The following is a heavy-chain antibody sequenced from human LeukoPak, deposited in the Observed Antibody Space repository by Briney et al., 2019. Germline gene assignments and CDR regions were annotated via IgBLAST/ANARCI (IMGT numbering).Heavy chain of an antibody. CDR2: IYYSGST. J-gene: IGHJ5*02. Sequence: SETLSLTCTVSAGSISSYYWSWIRQPPGKGLEWIGYIYYSGSTNYNPSLKSRVTISVDTSKNQFSLKLSSVTAADTAVYYCARDKRKFYYDSSGYTFDPWGQGTLVTVSS. CDR1: AGSISSYY. V-gene: IGHV4-59*01. D-gene: IGHD3-22*01. CDR3: ARDKRKFYYDSSGYTFDP.